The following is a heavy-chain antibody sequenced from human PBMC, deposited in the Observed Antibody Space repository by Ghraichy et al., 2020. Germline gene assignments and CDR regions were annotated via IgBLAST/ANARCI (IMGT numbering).Heavy chain of an antibody. D-gene: IGHD4-23*01. J-gene: IGHJ4*02. CDR3: AKDVHDYGGNSQGDY. CDR1: GFTFSSYA. CDR2: ISGSGGST. Sequence: GGSLRLSCAASGFTFSSYAMSWVRQAPGKGLEWVSAISGSGGSTYYADSVKGRFTISRDNSKNTLYLQMNSLRAEDTAVYYCAKDVHDYGGNSQGDYWGQGTLVTVSS. V-gene: IGHV3-23*01.